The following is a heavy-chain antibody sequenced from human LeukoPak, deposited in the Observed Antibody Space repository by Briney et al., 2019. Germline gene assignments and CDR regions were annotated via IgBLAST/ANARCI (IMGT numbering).Heavy chain of an antibody. Sequence: GGSLRLSCAASGFTFSSYWMSWVRQAPGKGLEWVANINQDGSEKYYVDSVKGRFTISRDNAKTSLYLQMNSLRADDTAVYYCARDRALYDSRRGYYYAEDDYWGQGTLVTVSS. CDR2: INQDGSEK. J-gene: IGHJ4*02. V-gene: IGHV3-7*01. CDR1: GFTFSSYW. D-gene: IGHD3-3*01. CDR3: ARDRALYDSRRGYYYAEDDY.